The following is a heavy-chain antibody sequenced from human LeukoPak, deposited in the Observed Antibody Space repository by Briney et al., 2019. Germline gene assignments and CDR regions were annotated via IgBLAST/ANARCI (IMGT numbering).Heavy chain of an antibody. CDR2: IYYSGNT. Sequence: SETLSLTCTVSGDSISSYYWTWIRQPPGKGLEWIGYIYYSGNTNYNPSLKSRVTMSVDTSKNQFPLKLSSVTAADTAVYFCARHNGEETSSLDHWGQGTLVTVSS. V-gene: IGHV4-59*08. J-gene: IGHJ4*02. CDR1: GDSISSYY. CDR3: ARHNGEETSSLDH. D-gene: IGHD2-2*01.